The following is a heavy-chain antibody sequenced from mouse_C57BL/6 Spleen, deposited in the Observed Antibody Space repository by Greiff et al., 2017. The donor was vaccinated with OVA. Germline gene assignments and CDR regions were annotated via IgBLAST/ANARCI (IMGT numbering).Heavy chain of an antibody. Sequence: DVMLVESGEGLVKPGGSLKLSCAASGFTFSSYAMSWVRQTPEKRLEWVAYISSGGDYIYYADTVKGRFTISRDNARNTLYLQMSSLKSEDTAMYYCTSPLFGYYAMDYWGQGTSVTVSS. D-gene: IGHD6-5*01. CDR3: TSPLFGYYAMDY. CDR2: ISSGGDYI. V-gene: IGHV5-9-1*02. CDR1: GFTFSSYA. J-gene: IGHJ4*01.